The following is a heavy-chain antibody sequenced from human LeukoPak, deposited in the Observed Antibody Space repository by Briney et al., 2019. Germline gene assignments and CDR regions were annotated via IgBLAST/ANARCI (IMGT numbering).Heavy chain of an antibody. CDR2: ISAGGGAT. CDR3: ANLPGKGIVAGAILDV. Sequence: GGSLRLSCAASGFTFSSYPINWVRQAPGKGLDWVSAISAGGGATYYADSVKGRFTASRDNSENRVYLQMNSLRVEDTAVYYCANLPGKGIVAGAILDVWGKGTTVTVSS. D-gene: IGHD6-13*01. J-gene: IGHJ6*04. V-gene: IGHV3-23*01. CDR1: GFTFSSYP.